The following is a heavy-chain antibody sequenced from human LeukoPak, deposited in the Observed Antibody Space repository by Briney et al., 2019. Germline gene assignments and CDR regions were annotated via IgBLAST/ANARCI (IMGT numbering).Heavy chain of an antibody. CDR3: ARDEYYYDSSGYYNAFDI. J-gene: IGHJ3*02. V-gene: IGHV4-39*07. CDR1: GGSISSSSYY. CDR2: IYYSGST. D-gene: IGHD3-22*01. Sequence: SETLSLTCTVSGGSISSSSYYWGWIRQPPGKGLEWIGSIYYSGSTYYNPSLKSRVTISVDTSKNQFSLKLSSVTAADTAVYYCARDEYYYDSSGYYNAFDIWGQGTMVTVSS.